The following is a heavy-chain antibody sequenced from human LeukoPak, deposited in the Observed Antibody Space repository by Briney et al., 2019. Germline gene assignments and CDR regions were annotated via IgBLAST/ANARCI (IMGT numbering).Heavy chain of an antibody. Sequence: PSATLSLTCSVSGDSTTAYYWSWIRQSPGKGLEWLAYVYKSGQIVYNSSLRSRLFVSVDRSKTQFSLRLRSVTAADTAVYYCASDKYYYDDSASINRASRTAPDTWAQGTMVTVSS. CDR2: VYKSGQI. D-gene: IGHD3-22*01. CDR3: ASDKYYYDDSASINRASRTAPDT. J-gene: IGHJ3*02. CDR1: GDSTTAYY. V-gene: IGHV4-59*01.